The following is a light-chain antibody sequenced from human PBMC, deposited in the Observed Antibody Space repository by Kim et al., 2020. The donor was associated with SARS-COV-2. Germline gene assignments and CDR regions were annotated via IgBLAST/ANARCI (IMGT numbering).Light chain of an antibody. CDR1: QSVSNN. V-gene: IGKV3-15*01. CDR3: QQHNNWPRT. Sequence: VSPGERATLSCRASQSVSNNLAWYQQQPGQAPRLLIYGASTRATGIPARFSGSGSGTEFTLTISSLQSEDFAVYYCQQHNNWPRTFGQGTKLEI. J-gene: IGKJ2*01. CDR2: GAS.